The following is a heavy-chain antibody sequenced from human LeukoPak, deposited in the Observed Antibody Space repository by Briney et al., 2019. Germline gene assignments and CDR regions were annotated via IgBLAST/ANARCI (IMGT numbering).Heavy chain of an antibody. D-gene: IGHD6-19*01. CDR2: TYYRSKWYN. Sequence: SQTLSLTCAISGDSVSSDSAAWNWIRQSPSRGLEWLGRTYYRSKWYNDYAVSVKSRITINPDTSKNQFSLQLNSVTPGDTAVYYCVRQRTRHTSDWDYYYGMDVWGQGTTVTVSS. CDR1: GDSVSSDSAA. J-gene: IGHJ6*02. V-gene: IGHV6-1*01. CDR3: VRQRTRHTSDWDYYYGMDV.